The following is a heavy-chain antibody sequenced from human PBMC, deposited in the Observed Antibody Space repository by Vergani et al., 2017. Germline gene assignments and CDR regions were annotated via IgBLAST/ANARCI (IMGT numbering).Heavy chain of an antibody. Sequence: QVQRVESGGGVVQRWGSLRLSCATSGFTLSNYDMQWIRQGPGKGLEFVAFIQFDGSNQYYADSVKGRFTLSRDISKNTLYLQMNSLRTDDTATYYCAKHFRGWGIDYWGQGTQVIVSS. D-gene: IGHD3-16*01. CDR1: GFTLSNYD. J-gene: IGHJ4*02. CDR2: IQFDGSNQ. V-gene: IGHV3-30*02. CDR3: AKHFRGWGIDY.